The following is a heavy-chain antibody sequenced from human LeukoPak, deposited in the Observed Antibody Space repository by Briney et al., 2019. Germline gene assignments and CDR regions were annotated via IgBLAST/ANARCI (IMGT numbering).Heavy chain of an antibody. CDR2: IYYSGTT. CDR1: GGSISSSSYY. Sequence: TSETLFLTCSVSGGSISSSSYYWNWIRQPPGKGLEWVGSIYYSGTTYYNSSLKSRVTISEDTSKNRFSLMLTSVTAADTAVYYCARQVSDYFYYYIDVWGEGTTVIVSS. V-gene: IGHV4-39*01. CDR3: ARQVSDYFYYYIDV. J-gene: IGHJ6*03.